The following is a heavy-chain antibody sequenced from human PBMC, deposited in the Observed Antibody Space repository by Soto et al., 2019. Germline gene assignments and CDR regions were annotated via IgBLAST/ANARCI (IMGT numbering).Heavy chain of an antibody. CDR2: IYWDDDK. Sequence: QITLKESGPTLVKPTQTLTLTCTFSGFSLSTSGVGVGWIRQPPGKALEWLALIYWDDDKRYSPSLKSRLTXTXXTSKNQVVLTMTNMDPVDTATYYCAHRQVATPFDYWGQGTLVTVSS. J-gene: IGHJ4*02. CDR1: GFSLSTSGVG. D-gene: IGHD5-12*01. V-gene: IGHV2-5*02. CDR3: AHRQVATPFDY.